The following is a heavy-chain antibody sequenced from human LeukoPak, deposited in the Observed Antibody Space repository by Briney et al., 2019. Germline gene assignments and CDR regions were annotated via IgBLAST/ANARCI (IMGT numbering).Heavy chain of an antibody. CDR2: IYYSGST. CDR1: GGSISSSSYY. J-gene: IGHJ3*02. CDR3: ARDLNYDTSVRAFDI. D-gene: IGHD3-22*01. V-gene: IGHV4-39*07. Sequence: SETLSLTCTVSGGSISSSSYYWGWIRQPPGKGLEWIGSIYYSGSTNYNPSLKSRVTISVDTSKNQFSLKLSSVTAADTAVYYCARDLNYDTSVRAFDIWGQGTMVTVSS.